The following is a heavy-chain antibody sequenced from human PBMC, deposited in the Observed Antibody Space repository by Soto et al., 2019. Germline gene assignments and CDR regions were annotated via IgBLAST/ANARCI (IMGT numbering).Heavy chain of an antibody. CDR1: GFSFSTFA. V-gene: IGHV3-23*01. CDR2: ISSSGRST. J-gene: IGHJ4*02. CDR3: GNDVSCSGSSCFSAIGF. D-gene: IGHD2-15*01. Sequence: EVQLLQSGGGLVQPGESLKLSCAASGFSFSTFAMTWVRQAPGKGLEWVSGISSSGRSTYCADSVKGRVTISSDNSKNTLFLEMDRLRDEDTAVYYCGNDVSCSGSSCFSAIGFWGQGILVTVSS.